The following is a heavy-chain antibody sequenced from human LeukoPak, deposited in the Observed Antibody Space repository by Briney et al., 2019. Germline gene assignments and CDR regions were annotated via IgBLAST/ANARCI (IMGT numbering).Heavy chain of an antibody. CDR3: AHYGSGSDY. D-gene: IGHD3-10*01. V-gene: IGHV1-46*03. Sequence: GASVKVSCKASGYTFTSYYMHWVRQAPGQGLEWMGIINPSGGSTSYAQKFQGRVTMTRDMSTSTAYMELSRLRSDDTAVYYCAHYGSGSDYWGQGTLVTVSS. CDR2: INPSGGST. CDR1: GYTFTSYY. J-gene: IGHJ4*02.